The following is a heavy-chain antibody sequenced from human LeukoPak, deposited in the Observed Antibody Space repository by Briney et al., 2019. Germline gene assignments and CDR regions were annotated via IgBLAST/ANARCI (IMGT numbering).Heavy chain of an antibody. J-gene: IGHJ4*02. CDR3: AKTSLSLPSVAGMPSYFDF. Sequence: GGSLRLSCAASGITFSNYAMSWVRQAPGKGLEWVSAISGSGESTYYADSVKGRLTISRDNSKNTLYVQLNSLRAEDTAVYYCAKTSLSLPSVAGMPSYFDFWGQGTLVTVSS. V-gene: IGHV3-23*01. CDR1: GITFSNYA. CDR2: ISGSGEST. D-gene: IGHD6-19*01.